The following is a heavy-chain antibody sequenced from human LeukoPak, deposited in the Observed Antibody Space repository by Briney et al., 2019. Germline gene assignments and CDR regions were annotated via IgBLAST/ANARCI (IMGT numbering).Heavy chain of an antibody. CDR2: ITRNSNYI. Sequence: GGSLRLSCAASGFTFSSYNMNWVRQAPGKGLEWISSITRNSNYIYYADSVKGRFTISRDNGKSSLFLQMDSLRAEDTAIYFCARDPYSGNYGPYYYYYMDVWGKGTTVTVS. D-gene: IGHD3-3*01. J-gene: IGHJ6*03. CDR1: GFTFSSYN. V-gene: IGHV3-21*01. CDR3: ARDPYSGNYGPYYYYYMDV.